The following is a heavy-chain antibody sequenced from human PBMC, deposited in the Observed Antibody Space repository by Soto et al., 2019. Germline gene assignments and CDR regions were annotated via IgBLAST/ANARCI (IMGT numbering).Heavy chain of an antibody. Sequence: SETLSLTCTVSGGSISSSSYYWGLIRQPPXKGLAWIGSIYYSGTTYYNPSLKSRVTISVDTSKNQFSLKLSSVTAADTAVYYCARHRGYYDILTGYYTELNFDYWGQGTLVTVSS. CDR2: IYYSGTT. V-gene: IGHV4-39*01. CDR1: GGSISSSSYY. J-gene: IGHJ4*02. D-gene: IGHD3-9*01. CDR3: ARHRGYYDILTGYYTELNFDY.